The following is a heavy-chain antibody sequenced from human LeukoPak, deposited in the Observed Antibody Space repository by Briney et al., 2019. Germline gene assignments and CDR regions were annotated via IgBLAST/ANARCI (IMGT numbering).Heavy chain of an antibody. CDR3: ARAPRSRDGHNWFDP. CDR2: VYYNGNT. Sequence: PSETLSLTCTVSGGSISSSRYYWGWIRQPPGKGLEWIGTVYYNGNTYYNPSLKSRVTISVDMSKNQFSLRLNSVTAADTAVYYCARAPRSRDGHNWFDPWGQGTLVTVSS. CDR1: GGSISSSRYY. V-gene: IGHV4-39*07. J-gene: IGHJ5*02.